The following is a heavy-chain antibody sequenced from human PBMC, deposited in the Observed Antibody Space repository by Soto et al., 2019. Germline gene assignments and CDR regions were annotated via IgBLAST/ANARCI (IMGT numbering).Heavy chain of an antibody. J-gene: IGHJ4*02. V-gene: IGHV1-69*01. CDR1: GGSFTSYS. D-gene: IGHD2-2*01. CDR2: IIPVFGTT. Sequence: QVQLVQSGAEVKKPGSSLKLSCRASGGSFTSYSISWLRQAPGQGLEWMGGIIPVFGTTSYAQRWQGRVKITADETPNRAYLDLSSLISEDTAVYYCARDLRIYCTSSSCHSYFDSWGQGTLVTVSS. CDR3: ARDLRIYCTSSSCHSYFDS.